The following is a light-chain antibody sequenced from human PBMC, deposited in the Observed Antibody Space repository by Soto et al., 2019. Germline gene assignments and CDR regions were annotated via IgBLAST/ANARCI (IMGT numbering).Light chain of an antibody. V-gene: IGKV3-15*01. CDR2: GAS. CDR3: QQYNKWPPLT. CDR1: QSVRSN. Sequence: EIVLTQSPATLSVSPGERATLSCRASQSVRSNLAWYQQKPGQAPRLLIYGASTRATGIPARFSGSGSGTEFTLTISSLQSEDFAVYYCQQYNKWPPLTFGPGTKVDIK. J-gene: IGKJ3*01.